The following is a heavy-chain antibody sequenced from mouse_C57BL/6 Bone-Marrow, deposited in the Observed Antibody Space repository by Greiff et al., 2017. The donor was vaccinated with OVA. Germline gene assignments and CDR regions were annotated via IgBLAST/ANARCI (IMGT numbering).Heavy chain of an antibody. CDR2: IYPRDGST. J-gene: IGHJ2*01. D-gene: IGHD2-4*01. CDR3: ATIYSDFAADY. V-gene: IGHV1-85*01. CDR1: GYTFTSYD. Sequence: QVQLQQSGPELVKPGASVKLSCKASGYTFTSYDINWVKQRPGQGLEWIGWIYPRDGSTKYNEKFKGKATLTVDTSSSTAYMELHSLTSEDSAVFISATIYSDFAADYRGEGATLT.